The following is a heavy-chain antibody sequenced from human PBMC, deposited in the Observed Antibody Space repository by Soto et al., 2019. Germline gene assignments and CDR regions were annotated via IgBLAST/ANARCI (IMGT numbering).Heavy chain of an antibody. CDR3: ARAPHGDYSPTPQKNYYYYGMDV. V-gene: IGHV1-69*13. CDR1: GGTFSSYA. J-gene: IGHJ6*02. CDR2: IIPIFGTA. Sequence: SVKVSYKASGGTFSSYAISWVRQAPGQGLEWMGGIIPIFGTANYAQKFQGRVTITADESTSTAYMELSSLRSEDTAVYYCARAPHGDYSPTPQKNYYYYGMDVWGQGTTVTVSS. D-gene: IGHD4-17*01.